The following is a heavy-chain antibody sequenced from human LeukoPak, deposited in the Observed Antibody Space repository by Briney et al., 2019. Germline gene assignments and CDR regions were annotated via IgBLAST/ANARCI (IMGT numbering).Heavy chain of an antibody. Sequence: GGSLRLSCAASGFTFSSYAMHWVRQAPGKGLEWVSVIYSGGSTYYADSVKGRFTISRDNSKNTLYLQMNSLRAEDTAVYYCARTIVGSGSYYLGYYYMDVWGKGTTVTISS. V-gene: IGHV3-53*01. CDR3: ARTIVGSGSYYLGYYYMDV. D-gene: IGHD3-10*01. J-gene: IGHJ6*03. CDR2: IYSGGST. CDR1: GFTFSSYA.